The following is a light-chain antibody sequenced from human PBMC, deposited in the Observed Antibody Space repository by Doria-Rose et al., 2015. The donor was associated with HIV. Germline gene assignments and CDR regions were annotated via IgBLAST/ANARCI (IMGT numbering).Light chain of an antibody. V-gene: IGLV3-1*01. CDR1: EDKY. CDR2: QDR. CDR3: QTWDTSVV. J-gene: IGLJ2*01. Sequence: EDKYVCWYQQKPGQSPVMVIYQDRKRPSGIPERFSGSNSGNTATLTISGTLAMDEADYYCQTWDTSVVFGGGTKLTVL.